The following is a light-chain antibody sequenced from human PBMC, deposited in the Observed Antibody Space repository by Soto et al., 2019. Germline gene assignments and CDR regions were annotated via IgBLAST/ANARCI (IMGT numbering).Light chain of an antibody. Sequence: DIQMTQSPSSLSASVGDRVTITCRASQSISNYLIWYQQKPGTAPKLLIYDASSLESGVPSRFSGSGSGTEFTLTISSLQPDDFATYYCQQYNSYSRTFGQGTKVDIK. V-gene: IGKV1-5*01. CDR3: QQYNSYSRT. CDR2: DAS. CDR1: QSISNY. J-gene: IGKJ1*01.